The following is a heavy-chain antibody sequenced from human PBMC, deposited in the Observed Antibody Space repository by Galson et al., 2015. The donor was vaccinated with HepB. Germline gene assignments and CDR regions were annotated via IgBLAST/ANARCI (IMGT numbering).Heavy chain of an antibody. V-gene: IGHV5-51*03. CDR3: ATRCYLDSSTSCPYY. CDR2: FYPADSTT. J-gene: IGHJ4*02. D-gene: IGHD6-19*01. Sequence: QSGAEVKKPGESLKISCQGSGYSFTSYWIGWVRQMPGKGLEWMGIFYPADSTTLYSPSFQGHVTISADKSISTAYLQWSSLKASDTAMYYCATRCYLDSSTSCPYYWGQGTLVTVSS. CDR1: GYSFTSYW.